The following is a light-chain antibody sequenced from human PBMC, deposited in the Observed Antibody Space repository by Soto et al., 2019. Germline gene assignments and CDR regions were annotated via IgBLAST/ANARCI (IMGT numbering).Light chain of an antibody. CDR3: SSYTSSSTRV. J-gene: IGLJ1*01. CDR1: SSDVGGYNY. Sequence: QSVLTQPASVSGSPGQSIAISCTGSSSDVGGYNYVSWYQRHPGKAPQLIIYEVTNRPSGVSNRFSGSKSGNTASLTISGLQAEDEADYYCSSYTSSSTRVFGTGTKVTVL. V-gene: IGLV2-14*01. CDR2: EVT.